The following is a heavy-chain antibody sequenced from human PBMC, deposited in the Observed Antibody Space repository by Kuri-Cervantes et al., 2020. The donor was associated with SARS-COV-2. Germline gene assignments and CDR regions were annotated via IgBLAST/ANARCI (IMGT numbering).Heavy chain of an antibody. D-gene: IGHD1-26*01. J-gene: IGHJ4*02. CDR3: ATVRVGATYYFDY. CDR2: ISAYNGNT. Sequence: ASVKVSCKASGYTFTSYGISWVRQAPGQGLEWMGWISAYNGNTNYAQKLQGRVTMTTDTSTSTAYMELSSLRSEDTAVYYCATVRVGATYYFDYWGQGTLVTVSS. CDR1: GYTFTSYG. V-gene: IGHV1-18*01.